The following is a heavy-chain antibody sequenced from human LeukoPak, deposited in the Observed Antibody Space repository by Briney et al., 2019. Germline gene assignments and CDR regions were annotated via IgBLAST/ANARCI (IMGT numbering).Heavy chain of an antibody. CDR2: IREDGSVR. CDR1: GFTFDDYA. D-gene: IGHD3-16*01. Sequence: GRSLRLSCAASGFTFDDYAMHWVRQAPGKGLEWVANIREDGSVRNYVDSVRGRFTISRDNAKDSLSLEMSSLRDEDTAVYYCARDPGRGGKAVMDYWGQGTLVTVSS. CDR3: ARDPGRGGKAVMDY. V-gene: IGHV3-7*01. J-gene: IGHJ4*02.